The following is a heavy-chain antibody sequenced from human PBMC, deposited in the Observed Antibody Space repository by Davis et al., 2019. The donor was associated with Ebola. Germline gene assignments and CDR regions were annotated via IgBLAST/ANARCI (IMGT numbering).Heavy chain of an antibody. CDR1: GFTFRHYW. CDR3: ARRLRDWSFFDY. V-gene: IGHV3-7*01. CDR2: IKQDGSDK. Sequence: PGGSLRLSCAASGFTFRHYWMSWVRQAPGKGLEWVANIKQDGSDKFYVDSVRGRFTISKDNAKNSLYLQMNSLRAEDTAVYYCARRLRDWSFFDYWGQGTLVTVSS. D-gene: IGHD3-9*01. J-gene: IGHJ4*02.